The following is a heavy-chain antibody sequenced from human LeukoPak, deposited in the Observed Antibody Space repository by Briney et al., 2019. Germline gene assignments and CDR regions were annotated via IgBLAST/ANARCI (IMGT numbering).Heavy chain of an antibody. V-gene: IGHV3-9*01. J-gene: IGHJ4*02. D-gene: IGHD6-19*01. CDR2: ISWNSGSI. Sequence: GGSLRLSCAASGFTFDDYAMHWVRQAPGKGLEWVSGISWNSGSIGYADSVKGRFTISRDNAKNSLYLQMNSLRAEDTALYYCAKAWGPYSSGWYHFDYWGQGTLVTVSS. CDR3: AKAWGPYSSGWYHFDY. CDR1: GFTFDDYA.